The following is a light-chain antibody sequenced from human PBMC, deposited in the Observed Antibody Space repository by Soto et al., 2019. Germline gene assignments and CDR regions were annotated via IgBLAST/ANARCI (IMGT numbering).Light chain of an antibody. Sequence: QSALTQPASVSGSPGQSITISCTGTSSDVGRYNLVSWYQQLPGKAPKLIIYEVNERPSGISDRFSGSKSDNTASLTISGLQDEDEADYFCCSYVGSSILMFGGGTKLTVL. CDR1: SSDVGRYNL. CDR2: EVN. CDR3: CSYVGSSILM. V-gene: IGLV2-23*02. J-gene: IGLJ3*02.